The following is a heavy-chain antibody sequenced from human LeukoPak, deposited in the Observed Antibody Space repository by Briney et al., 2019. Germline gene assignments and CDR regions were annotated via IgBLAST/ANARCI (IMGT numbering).Heavy chain of an antibody. Sequence: GGSLRLSCAASGFTFSGSAMHWVRQASGKGLXXXXXXRSKANSYTTTYAASVKGRFTISRDDSKNTAYLQMNSLKTEDTAVYYCTRHPLWFGEPTSDYWGQGTLVTVSS. J-gene: IGHJ4*02. D-gene: IGHD3-10*01. CDR2: XRSKANSYTT. V-gene: IGHV3-73*01. CDR3: TRHPLWFGEPTSDY. CDR1: GFTFSGSA.